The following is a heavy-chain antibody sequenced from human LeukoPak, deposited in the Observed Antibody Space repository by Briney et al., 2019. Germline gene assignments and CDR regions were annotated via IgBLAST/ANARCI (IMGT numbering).Heavy chain of an antibody. D-gene: IGHD3-16*01. J-gene: IGHJ6*02. V-gene: IGHV4-4*08. CDR1: GGSISTYY. CDR2: ILLNGTS. Sequence: ASETPSLTCTVSGGSISTYYWSWSRQPPGKGLEWIGYILLNGTSDYNASLKSRVTISLDTSKKQFSLKLNSVTVADTAVYYCARDSRMMMTFGAVGAGYYHYHGMDVWGQGTTVTVSS. CDR3: ARDSRMMMTFGAVGAGYYHYHGMDV.